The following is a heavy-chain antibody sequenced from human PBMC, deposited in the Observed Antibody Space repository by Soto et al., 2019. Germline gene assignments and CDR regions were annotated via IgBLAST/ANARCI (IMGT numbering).Heavy chain of an antibody. CDR2: IFYSGST. V-gene: IGHV4-59*01. CDR3: ARGSGYSNYALPYNWFDP. J-gene: IGHJ5*02. Sequence: SETLSLTCIVSGGSITSDYWSWIRQSPGKGLEWIGYIFYSGSTNYNPSLKSRVTISVDTSKNQFSLKLSSVTAADTAVYFCARGSGYSNYALPYNWFDPWGQGTLVTVSS. CDR1: GGSITSDY. D-gene: IGHD4-4*01.